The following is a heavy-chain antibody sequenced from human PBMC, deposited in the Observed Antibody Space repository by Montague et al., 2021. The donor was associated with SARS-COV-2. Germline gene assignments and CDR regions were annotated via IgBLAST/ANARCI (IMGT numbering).Heavy chain of an antibody. CDR2: INHSANT. Sequence: SETLSLTCAVYGGSLSGYYWSWIRQPPEKGLEWIGEINHSANTXXXPSXXXPVTISIDTSKNQFSLKMTPVTAADTATYYCASGIYPSGSYYNRYYYGLNIWGPGTTVIVSS. V-gene: IGHV4-34*01. CDR1: GGSLSGYY. J-gene: IGHJ6*02. D-gene: IGHD3-10*01. CDR3: ASGIYPSGSYYNRYYYGLNI.